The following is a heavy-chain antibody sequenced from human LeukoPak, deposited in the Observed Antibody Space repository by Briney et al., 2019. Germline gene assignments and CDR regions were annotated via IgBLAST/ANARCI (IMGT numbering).Heavy chain of an antibody. CDR3: AKASYYDSSGYTVFDY. V-gene: IGHV3-9*03. Sequence: PGGSLRLSCAASGFTFDDYAMHWVRQAPGKGLEGVLGISWNSGSVAYANSVKGRFTLSSDNDKNSLYRPMNSLIGEDLALYYCAKASYYDSSGYTVFDYWGPGTPVTVSS. J-gene: IGHJ4*02. D-gene: IGHD3-22*01. CDR1: GFTFDDYA. CDR2: ISWNSGSV.